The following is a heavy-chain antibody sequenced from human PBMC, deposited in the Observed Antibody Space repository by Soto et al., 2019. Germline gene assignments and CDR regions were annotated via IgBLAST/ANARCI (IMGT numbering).Heavy chain of an antibody. CDR2: ISSDGSST. D-gene: IGHD6-13*01. CDR3: ALKHSSSWAYFYYYMDV. Sequence: EVQLVKSRGGLVQPGGSLRLSCAASGFTFRSYWMHWVRQAPGKGLAWVARISSDGSSTSYADSVKGRFTISRDNAKNTLYLQMNSLRAEDTAVYYCALKHSSSWAYFYYYMDVWGKGTTVTVSS. V-gene: IGHV3-74*02. J-gene: IGHJ6*03. CDR1: GFTFRSYW.